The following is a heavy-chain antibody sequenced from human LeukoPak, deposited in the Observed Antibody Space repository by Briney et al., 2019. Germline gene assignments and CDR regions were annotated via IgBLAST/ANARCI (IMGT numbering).Heavy chain of an antibody. D-gene: IGHD3-22*01. CDR2: IYYSGST. CDR1: GGSISSYY. J-gene: IGHJ4*02. CDR3: ARAPYYYDSSGYHRYYFDY. Sequence: SETLSLTCTVSGGSISSYYWSWIRQPPGKGLEWIGYIYYSGSTNYNPSLKSRVTISVDTSKNQFSLKLSSVTAADTAVYYCARAPYYYDSSGYHRYYFDYWGQGTLVTVSS. V-gene: IGHV4-59*01.